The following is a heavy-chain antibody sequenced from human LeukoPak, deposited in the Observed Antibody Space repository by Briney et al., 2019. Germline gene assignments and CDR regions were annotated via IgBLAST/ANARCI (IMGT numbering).Heavy chain of an antibody. CDR1: GGSFSGYY. CDR3: ARGRAPYYYDSSGYFY. CDR2: INHSGST. Sequence: SETLSLTCAVYGGSFSGYYWSWIRQPPGKGLEWIGEINHSGSTNHNPSLKSRVTISVDTSKNQFSLKLSSVTAADTAVYYCARGRAPYYYDSSGYFYWGQGTLVTVSS. J-gene: IGHJ4*02. V-gene: IGHV4-34*01. D-gene: IGHD3-22*01.